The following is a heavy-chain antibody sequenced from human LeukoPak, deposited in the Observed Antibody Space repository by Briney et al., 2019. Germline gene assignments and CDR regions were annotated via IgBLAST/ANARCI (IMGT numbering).Heavy chain of an antibody. Sequence: ASVKVSCKASGYSFTGHYMHWVRQAPGQGLEWMGWIDPNSGGTNYAQNFQGRVTMTRDTSISTGYMELSRLTSDDSAIYYCTRWRGYSSGWSGPFDDWGQGTLVTVS. CDR1: GYSFTGHY. V-gene: IGHV1-2*02. J-gene: IGHJ4*02. D-gene: IGHD6-19*01. CDR2: IDPNSGGT. CDR3: TRWRGYSSGWSGPFDD.